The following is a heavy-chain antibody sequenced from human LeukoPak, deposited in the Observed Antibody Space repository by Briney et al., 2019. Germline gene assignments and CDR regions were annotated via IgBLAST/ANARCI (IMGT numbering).Heavy chain of an antibody. CDR3: ARVCSSGRCLDY. V-gene: IGHV4-38-2*02. CDR1: GYSISSGYY. J-gene: IGHJ4*02. Sequence: PPETLSLTCTVSGYSISSGYYWAWMRQPPGKGLEWIGSINHSGSTCYNPSLKSRVTVSVDTSKNQVSLRLSSVTAADTAVYYCARVCSSGRCLDYWGQGTLVTVSS. CDR2: INHSGST. D-gene: IGHD2-15*01.